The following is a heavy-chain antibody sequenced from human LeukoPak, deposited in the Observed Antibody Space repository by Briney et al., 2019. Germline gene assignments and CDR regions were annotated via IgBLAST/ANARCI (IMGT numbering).Heavy chain of an antibody. V-gene: IGHV1-69-2*01. CDR2: VDPEDGET. Sequence: VASVKVSCKVSGYTFTAYYMHWVQQAPGKGLEWMGLVDPEDGETIYAEKFQGRVTITADTSTDTAYMELSSLRSEDTAVYYCATGLVVGASDAFDIWGQGTMVTVSS. CDR1: GYTFTAYY. CDR3: ATGLVVGASDAFDI. J-gene: IGHJ3*02. D-gene: IGHD1-26*01.